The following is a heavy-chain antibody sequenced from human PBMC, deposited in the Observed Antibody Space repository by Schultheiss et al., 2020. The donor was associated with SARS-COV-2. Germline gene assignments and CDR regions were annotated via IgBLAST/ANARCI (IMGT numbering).Heavy chain of an antibody. CDR2: IFSNDEK. CDR1: GGSISSGGYY. CDR3: ARGYGDYSTDYYYGMDV. D-gene: IGHD4-17*01. Sequence: ETLSLTYTVSGGSISSGGYYWSWIRQPPGKALEWLAHIFSNDEKSYSTSLKSRLTISRDTSKSQVVLTMTNMDPVDTATYYCARGYGDYSTDYYYGMDVWGQGTTVTVSS. V-gene: IGHV2-26*01. J-gene: IGHJ6*02.